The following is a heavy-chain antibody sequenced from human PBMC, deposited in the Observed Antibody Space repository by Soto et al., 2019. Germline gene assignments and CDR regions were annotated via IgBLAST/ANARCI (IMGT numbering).Heavy chain of an antibody. CDR3: ARDLWLGEPRSQYNWFDS. CDR2: IYYTGTT. CDR1: GGSISIGGYY. V-gene: IGHV4-31*11. D-gene: IGHD3-10*01. J-gene: IGHJ5*01. Sequence: VQLQESGPGLVKPSQTLSLSCAVSGGSISIGGYYWSWIRQHPGKGLEWIGYIYYTGTTYYKSSRKSRVIMSVDTSKHQFSLNLTSVTAADTDVYYCARDLWLGEPRSQYNWFDSWGQGILVTVAS.